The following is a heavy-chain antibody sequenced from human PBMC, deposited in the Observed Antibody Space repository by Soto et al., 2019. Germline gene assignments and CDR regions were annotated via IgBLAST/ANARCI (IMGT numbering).Heavy chain of an antibody. Sequence: SETLSLTCTVSGGSISSGGYYWIWIRQPPGKGLEWIGYIYYSGSTNYNPSLKSRVTISVDTSKNQFSLKLSSVTAADTAVYYCARRDDFWSYGMDVWGQGTTVTVSS. V-gene: IGHV4-61*08. D-gene: IGHD3-3*01. CDR2: IYYSGST. CDR1: GGSISSGGYY. J-gene: IGHJ6*02. CDR3: ARRDDFWSYGMDV.